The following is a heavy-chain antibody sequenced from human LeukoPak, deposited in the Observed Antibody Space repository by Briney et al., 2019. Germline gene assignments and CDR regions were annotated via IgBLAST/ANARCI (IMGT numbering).Heavy chain of an antibody. CDR1: GFTVSSNY. J-gene: IGHJ3*02. V-gene: IGHV3-66*02. CDR3: ARDSSGYDAFDI. Sequence: GGSLRLSCAASGFTVSSNYMSWVRQAPGKGLEWVSVIYSGGSTYYADSVKGRFTISRDNSKNTLYLQMNSMRAEDTAVYYCARDSSGYDAFDIWGQGTMVTVSS. CDR2: IYSGGST. D-gene: IGHD3-22*01.